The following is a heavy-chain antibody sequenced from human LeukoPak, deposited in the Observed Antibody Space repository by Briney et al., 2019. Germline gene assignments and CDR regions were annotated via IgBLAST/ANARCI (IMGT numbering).Heavy chain of an antibody. CDR3: ATYRQVLLPFES. D-gene: IGHD2-8*02. CDR2: IFPSGGEI. V-gene: IGHV3-23*01. CDR1: GFTFSDIA. Sequence: PGGSLRLSCAASGFTFSDIAMIWVRQPPGKGLEWVSSIFPSGGEIHYADSVRGRFTISRDNSKSTLSLQMNSLRAEDTAIYYCATYRQVLLPFESWGQGTLVTVSS. J-gene: IGHJ4*02.